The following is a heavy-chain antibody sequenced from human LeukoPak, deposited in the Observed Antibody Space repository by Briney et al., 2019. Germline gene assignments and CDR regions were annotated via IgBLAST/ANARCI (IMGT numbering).Heavy chain of an antibody. CDR3: ARVGYCSSTSCYRKRWFDP. D-gene: IGHD2-2*02. Sequence: KPSETLSLTCTVSGGSISSYYWSWLRQPPGKGLEWIGEINHSGSTNYNPSLKSRVTISVDTSKNQFSLKLSSVTAADTAVYYCARVGYCSSTSCYRKRWFDPWGQGTLVTVSS. CDR2: INHSGST. V-gene: IGHV4-34*01. CDR1: GGSISSYY. J-gene: IGHJ5*02.